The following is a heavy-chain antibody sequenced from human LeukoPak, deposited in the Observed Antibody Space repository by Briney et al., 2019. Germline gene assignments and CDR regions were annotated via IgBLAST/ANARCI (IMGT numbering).Heavy chain of an antibody. CDR2: IYYSGST. V-gene: IGHV4-39*01. CDR1: GGSISSSSCY. J-gene: IGHJ4*02. D-gene: IGHD2-2*01. CDR3: ALQDCSSTSCSSSFDY. Sequence: SETLSLTCTVSGGSISSSSCYWGWIRQPPGKGLEWIGSIYYSGSTYYNPSLKSRVTISVDTSKNQFSLKLSSVTAADTAVYYCALQDCSSTSCSSSFDYWGQGTLVTVSS.